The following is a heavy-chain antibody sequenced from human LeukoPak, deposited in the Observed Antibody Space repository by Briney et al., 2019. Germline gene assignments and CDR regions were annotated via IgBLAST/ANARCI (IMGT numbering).Heavy chain of an antibody. CDR3: ARGIYCSSTTCYYYYYYMDV. Sequence: KPSQTLSLTCTVSGGSISAYYWSWIRQHAGKGLGRIGRIYTSGSTNYNPSLKSRVTMSLDTSKNQFSLKLSSVTAADTAVYYCARGIYCSSTTCYYYYYYMDVWGKGTTVTVSS. V-gene: IGHV4-4*07. CDR1: GGSISAYY. D-gene: IGHD2-2*01. CDR2: IYTSGST. J-gene: IGHJ6*03.